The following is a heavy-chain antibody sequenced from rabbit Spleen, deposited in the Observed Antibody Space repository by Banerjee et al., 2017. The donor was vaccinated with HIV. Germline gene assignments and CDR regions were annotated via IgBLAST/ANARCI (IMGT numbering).Heavy chain of an antibody. CDR1: GFDFSSSYY. D-gene: IGHD6-1*01. Sequence: QEQLEESGGDLVKPEGSLTLTCKASGFDFSSSYYMCWVRQAPGKGLELIACIDSASVNTADATWAKGRFTIFKTSSTTVTLQMTSLTAADTATYFCARGEHFSVGFSAFAIYLDLWGPGTLVTVS. V-gene: IGHV1S45*01. CDR2: IDSASVNT. J-gene: IGHJ4*01. CDR3: ARGEHFSVGFSAFAIYLDL.